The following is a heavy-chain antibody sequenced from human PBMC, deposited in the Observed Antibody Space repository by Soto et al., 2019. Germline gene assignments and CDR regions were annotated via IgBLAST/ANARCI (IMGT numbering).Heavy chain of an antibody. D-gene: IGHD2-15*01. CDR1: GYTLTELS. J-gene: IGHJ5*02. Sequence: ASVKVSCKVSGYTLTELSMHWVRQAPGKGLEWMGGFDPEDGETIYAQKFQGRVTMTEDTSTDTAYMELSSLRSEDTAVYYCATWTRYCSGGSCYSSSFDPWGQGTLVTVSS. V-gene: IGHV1-24*01. CDR2: FDPEDGET. CDR3: ATWTRYCSGGSCYSSSFDP.